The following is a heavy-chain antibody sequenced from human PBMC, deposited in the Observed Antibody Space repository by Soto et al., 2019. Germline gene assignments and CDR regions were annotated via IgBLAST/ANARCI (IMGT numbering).Heavy chain of an antibody. D-gene: IGHD6-25*01. CDR3: ARPGQYSSVWHLGFFDH. V-gene: IGHV3-30-3*01. CDR1: GFTFSTYS. J-gene: IGHJ4*02. CDR2: ISSDGNNE. Sequence: QVQLVESGGGVVQPGRSLRLSCAASGFTFSTYSMHWVRQAPGKGLEWVAVISSDGNNEYYTDSVKGRFTISRDKPKNTLYLHLYGQRTEDTAVDHCARPGQYSSVWHLGFFDHWGQGTLVPVSS.